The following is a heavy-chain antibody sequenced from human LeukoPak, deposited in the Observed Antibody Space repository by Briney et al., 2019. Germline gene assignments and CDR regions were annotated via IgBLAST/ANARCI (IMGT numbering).Heavy chain of an antibody. CDR3: AGGLQLWYPGDAFDI. D-gene: IGHD5-18*01. CDR2: ISGTSNYI. CDR1: GFTFDDYG. J-gene: IGHJ3*02. V-gene: IGHV3-21*01. Sequence: GGSLRLSCAASGFTFDDYGMNWVRQAPGKGLEWVSSISGTSNYIYYADSVKGRFTISRDNAKNSLYLHMNSLRAEDTAVYYCAGGLQLWYPGDAFDIWGQGTMVTVSS.